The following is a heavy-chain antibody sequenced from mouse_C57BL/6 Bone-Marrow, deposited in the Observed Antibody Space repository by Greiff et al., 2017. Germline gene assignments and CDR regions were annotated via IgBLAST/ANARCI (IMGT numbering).Heavy chain of an antibody. J-gene: IGHJ4*01. CDR1: GYTFTSYW. D-gene: IGHD2-3*01. CDR3: ARKVYDLYYAMDY. Sequence: QVQLQQPGAELVKPGASVKMSCKASGYTFTSYWITWVKQRPGQGLEWIGDIYPGSGSTNYNEKFKSKATLTVDTSSSTAYMQLSSLTSEDSAVYYCARKVYDLYYAMDYWGQGTSVTVSS. CDR2: IYPGSGST. V-gene: IGHV1-55*01.